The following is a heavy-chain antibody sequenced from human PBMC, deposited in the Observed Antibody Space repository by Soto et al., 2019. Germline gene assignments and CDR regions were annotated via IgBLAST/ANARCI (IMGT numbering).Heavy chain of an antibody. V-gene: IGHV1-3*05. CDR2: INAGNGNT. CDR3: AIVNWKAPPDWFDP. J-gene: IGHJ5*02. D-gene: IGHD1-20*01. Sequence: QVQLVQSGAEEKKPGASVKVSCKASGYTFTSYAMHWVRQAPGQRLEWMGWINAGNGNTKYSHKFQGRVTITRDTSASPAQMELISLRAEYTAVYYCAIVNWKAPPDWFDPWGQGTLVTVSS. CDR1: GYTFTSYA.